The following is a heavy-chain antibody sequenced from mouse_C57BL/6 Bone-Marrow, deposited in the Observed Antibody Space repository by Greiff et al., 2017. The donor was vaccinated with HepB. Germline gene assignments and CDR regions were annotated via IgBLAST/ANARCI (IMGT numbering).Heavy chain of an antibody. CDR1: GYTFTDHT. Sequence: VQLQESGAELARPGASVKLSCKASGYTFTDHTIHWMKQRPEQGLEWIGYIYPRDGSTKYNEKFKGKATLTADKSSSTAYMQLNSLTSEDSAVYFCARRVDYYAMDYWGQGTSVTVSS. CDR2: IYPRDGST. D-gene: IGHD1-1*02. J-gene: IGHJ4*01. V-gene: IGHV1-78*01. CDR3: ARRVDYYAMDY.